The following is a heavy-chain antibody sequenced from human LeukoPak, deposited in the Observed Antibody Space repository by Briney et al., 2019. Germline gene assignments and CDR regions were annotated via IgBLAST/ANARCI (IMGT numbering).Heavy chain of an antibody. CDR3: ARYYDRTGFDY. V-gene: IGHV4-39*07. Sequence: PSETLSLTCTVSGGSISSSSYYWGWIRQPPGKGLEWIGSIYYSGSTNYNPSLKSRVAISIHTSRNQFSLMLSSVTAADTAMYYCARYYDRTGFDYWGQGTLVTVSS. CDR2: IYYSGST. J-gene: IGHJ4*02. D-gene: IGHD3-16*01. CDR1: GGSISSSSYY.